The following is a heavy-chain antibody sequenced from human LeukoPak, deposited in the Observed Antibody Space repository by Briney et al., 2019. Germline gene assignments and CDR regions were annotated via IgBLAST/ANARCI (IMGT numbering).Heavy chain of an antibody. V-gene: IGHV4-39*01. CDR2: IYYSGST. J-gene: IGHJ5*02. CDR1: GGSISGSSCY. CDR3: ARSVLLWFGELLYNWFDP. Sequence: SETLSLTCTVSGGSISGSSCYWGWIRQPPGKGLEWIGSIYYSGSTYYNPSLKSRVTISVDTSKNQFSLKLNSVTATDTAVYYCARSVLLWFGELLYNWFDPWGQGTLVTVSS. D-gene: IGHD3-10*01.